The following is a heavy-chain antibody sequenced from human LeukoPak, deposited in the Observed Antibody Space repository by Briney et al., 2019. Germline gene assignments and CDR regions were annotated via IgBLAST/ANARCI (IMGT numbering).Heavy chain of an antibody. CDR3: ARERHYYDSSGSMGLDY. D-gene: IGHD3-22*01. J-gene: IGHJ4*02. Sequence: HAGGSLRLSCAASGFAFSYYGMHWVRQAPGKGLEWVALISYDGSNQYYADSVKGRFTISRDNSKNSLYLQMNSLRAEDTAVYYCARERHYYDSSGSMGLDYWGQGTLVTVSS. CDR2: ISYDGSNQ. V-gene: IGHV3-30*03. CDR1: GFAFSYYG.